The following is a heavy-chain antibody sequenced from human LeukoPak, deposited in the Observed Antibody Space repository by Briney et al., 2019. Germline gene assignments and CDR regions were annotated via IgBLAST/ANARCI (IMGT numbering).Heavy chain of an antibody. CDR3: ARGGSGPAL. CDR2: IYYSGST. V-gene: IGHV4-59*01. D-gene: IGHD2-15*01. Sequence: PSETLSLTCTVFGGSINSYYWSWIRQPPGKGLEWIGYIYYSGSTNYNPSLKSRVTISVDTSKNQFSPKLSSVTAADTAVYYCARGGSGPALWGQGTLVTVSS. CDR1: GGSINSYY. J-gene: IGHJ4*02.